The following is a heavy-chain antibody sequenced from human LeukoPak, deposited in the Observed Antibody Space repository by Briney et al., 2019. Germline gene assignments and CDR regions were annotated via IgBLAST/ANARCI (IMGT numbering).Heavy chain of an antibody. CDR1: GGSVSSGSYY. D-gene: IGHD6-19*01. CDR3: ARGISSGWSRAVGY. CDR2: IYYSGST. V-gene: IGHV4-61*01. J-gene: IGHJ4*02. Sequence: SETLSLTCTVSGGSVSSGSYYWSWIRQPPGKGLEWIGYIYYSGSTNYNPSLKSRVTISVDTSKNQFSLKLSSVTAADMAVYYCARGISSGWSRAVGYWGQGTLVTVSS.